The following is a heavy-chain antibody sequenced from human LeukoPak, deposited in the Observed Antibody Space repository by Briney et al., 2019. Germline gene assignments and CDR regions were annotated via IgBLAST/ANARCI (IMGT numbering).Heavy chain of an antibody. CDR3: ATTASRGPQSAEYFQY. J-gene: IGHJ1*01. CDR2: IWYDGSNK. CDR1: GYTFSNYG. V-gene: IGHV3-33*01. Sequence: GGSLRLSCAASGYTFSNYGMHWVRQAPGKGLEWVAVIWYDGSNKYCSDSVKGRFTISRDNSKNTLYLQMNSLRVEDTAVYYCATTASRGPQSAEYFQYWGQGTLVTVSS.